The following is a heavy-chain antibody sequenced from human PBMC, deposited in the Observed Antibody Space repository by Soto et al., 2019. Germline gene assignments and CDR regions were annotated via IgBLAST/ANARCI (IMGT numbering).Heavy chain of an antibody. J-gene: IGHJ6*02. CDR3: AIGPRTGRGGMDV. CDR2: IIPVLGTP. V-gene: IGHV1-69*01. Sequence: QVQLVQSGAEVKKPGSSVKVSCQASGGTFSSYTISWVRQAPGHGLELMGGIIPVLGTPTYAPKFQGRVTITADESTTTADMGRTGVTSEDTAVYYCAIGPRTGRGGMDVWGQGTTVTVSS. CDR1: GGTFSSYT.